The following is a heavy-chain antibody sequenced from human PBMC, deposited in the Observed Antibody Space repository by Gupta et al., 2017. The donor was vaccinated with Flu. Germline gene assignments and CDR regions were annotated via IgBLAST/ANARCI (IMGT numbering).Heavy chain of an antibody. D-gene: IGHD4-11*01. CDR2: IDHSGGT. Sequence: QVLLQQWGPGPLKPSEPLSLTCAVYTASLCASSCSSIRQPPRKGPEWIGEIDHSGGTNYNPSLKSRVTMSVDTSKNQFSLNLYSVTAADTAIYYCTRLGGVTVGYNWFDPWGQGTLVTVSS. CDR1: TASLCASS. J-gene: IGHJ5*02. V-gene: IGHV4-34*01. CDR3: TRLGGVTVGYNWFDP.